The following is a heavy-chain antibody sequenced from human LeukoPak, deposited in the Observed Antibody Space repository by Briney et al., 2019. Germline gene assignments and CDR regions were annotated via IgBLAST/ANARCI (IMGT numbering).Heavy chain of an antibody. J-gene: IGHJ6*02. Sequence: ASVKVSCKASGYTFTSYGISWVRQAPGQGLEWMGWISAYNGNTNYAQKLQGRVTMTTDTSTSTAYMELRSLRSDDTAVYYCARDQGYCSSTSCYSSPYYYYYYGMDVWGQGTTVTVSS. V-gene: IGHV1-18*01. D-gene: IGHD2-2*01. CDR3: ARDQGYCSSTSCYSSPYYYYYYGMDV. CDR2: ISAYNGNT. CDR1: GYTFTSYG.